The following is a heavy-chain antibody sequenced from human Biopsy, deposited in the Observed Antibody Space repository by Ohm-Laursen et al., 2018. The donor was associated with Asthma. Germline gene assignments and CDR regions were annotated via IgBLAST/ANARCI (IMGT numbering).Heavy chain of an antibody. J-gene: IGHJ3*02. D-gene: IGHD3-9*01. CDR1: GYSFINYA. CDR3: ARTYYDFLTGQVNDAFDM. CDR2: INAGNGNT. Sequence: EASVKVSCKASGYSFINYAIHWVCQAPGQRIEWMGWINAGNGNTRYSQRFQGRVTITRDTSATTAYMELSSLRSEDTAVYYCARTYYDFLTGQVNDAFDMLGQGTVVTVSS. V-gene: IGHV1-3*01.